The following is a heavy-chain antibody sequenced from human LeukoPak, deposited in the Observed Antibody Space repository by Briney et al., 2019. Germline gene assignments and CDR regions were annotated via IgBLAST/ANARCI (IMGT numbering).Heavy chain of an antibody. J-gene: IGHJ2*01. CDR2: ISSSSSTI. CDR1: GFTFSSYE. Sequence: GGSLRLSCAASGFTFSSYEMNWVRQAPGKGLEWVSYISSSSSTIYYADSVKGRFTISRDNAKNSLYLQMNSLRAEDTAVYYCARAVYCSGGGCFWYFDLWGRGTLVTVSS. D-gene: IGHD2-15*01. V-gene: IGHV3-48*01. CDR3: ARAVYCSGGGCFWYFDL.